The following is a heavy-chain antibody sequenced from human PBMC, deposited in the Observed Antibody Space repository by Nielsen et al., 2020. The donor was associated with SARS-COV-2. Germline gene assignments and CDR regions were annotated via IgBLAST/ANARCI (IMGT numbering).Heavy chain of an antibody. V-gene: IGHV4-34*01. D-gene: IGHD3-10*01. CDR3: ARGSISMVRGVIQNYYYYYGMDV. Sequence: WIRQPPGKGLEWIGEIYHSGSTNYNPSLKSRVTISVDTSKNQFSLKLSSVTAADTAVYYCARGSISMVRGVIQNYYYYYGMDVWGQGTTVTVSS. J-gene: IGHJ6*02. CDR2: IYHSGST.